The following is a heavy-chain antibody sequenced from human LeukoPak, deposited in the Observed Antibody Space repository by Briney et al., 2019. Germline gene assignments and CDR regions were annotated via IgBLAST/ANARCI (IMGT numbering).Heavy chain of an antibody. CDR1: GGSISSGSYY. J-gene: IGHJ6*03. CDR3: AGNGKYYYGSEPTYYYMDV. D-gene: IGHD3-10*01. CDR2: IYTSGST. Sequence: SQTLSLTCTVSGGSISSGSYYWSWIRQPAGKGLEWIGRIYTSGSTNYNPSLKSRVTISVDTSKNQFSLKLSSVTAADTAVYYCAGNGKYYYGSEPTYYYMDVWGKGTTVTVSS. V-gene: IGHV4-61*02.